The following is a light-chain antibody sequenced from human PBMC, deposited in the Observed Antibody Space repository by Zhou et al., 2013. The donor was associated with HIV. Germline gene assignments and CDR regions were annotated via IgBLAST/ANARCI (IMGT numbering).Light chain of an antibody. Sequence: EIVMTQSPATLSVSPGERASLSCRASQTISSSLAWYQQKSGQAPRLLIHDGSSRATGIPARFSGSGSGTDFTLTISSLQSEDFAVYYCQQYHRWPETFGQGTKVEI. CDR2: DGS. CDR1: QTISSS. V-gene: IGKV3-15*01. J-gene: IGKJ1*01. CDR3: QQYHRWPET.